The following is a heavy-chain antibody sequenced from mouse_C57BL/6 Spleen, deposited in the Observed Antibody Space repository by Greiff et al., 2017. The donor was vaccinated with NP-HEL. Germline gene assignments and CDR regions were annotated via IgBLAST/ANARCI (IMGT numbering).Heavy chain of an antibody. V-gene: IGHV1-82*01. D-gene: IGHD1-1*01. CDR2: IYPGDGDT. CDR1: GYAFSSSW. CDR3: AGNELLRYYAMDY. J-gene: IGHJ4*01. Sequence: QVQLKQSGPELVKPGASVKISCKASGYAFSSSWMNWVKQRPGKGLEWIGRIYPGDGDTNYNGKFKGKATLTADKSSSTAYMQLSSLTSEDSAVYFCAGNELLRYYAMDYWGQRTSVTVSS.